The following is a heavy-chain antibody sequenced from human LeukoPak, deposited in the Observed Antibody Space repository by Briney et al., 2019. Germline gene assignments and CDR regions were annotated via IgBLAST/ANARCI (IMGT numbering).Heavy chain of an antibody. CDR1: GGSISSYY. J-gene: IGHJ6*03. D-gene: IGHD2-2*02. Sequence: PSETLSLTCTVSGGSISSYYWSWIRQPAGKGLEWIGRIYTSGSTNYNPSLKSRVTMSVDTSKNQFSLKLSSVTAADTAVYYCARVGSGCSSTSCYSAYYYYYMDVWGKGTTVTVSS. CDR2: IYTSGST. V-gene: IGHV4-4*07. CDR3: ARVGSGCSSTSCYSAYYYYYMDV.